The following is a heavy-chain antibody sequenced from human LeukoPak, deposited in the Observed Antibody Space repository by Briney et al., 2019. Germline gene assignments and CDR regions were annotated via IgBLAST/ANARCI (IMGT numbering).Heavy chain of an antibody. D-gene: IGHD5-18*01. J-gene: IGHJ4*02. CDR3: AKGIELWLTYFDH. Sequence: GGSLRLSCSASGFSFSSYAIHWVRQAPGKGLEYVSGISSSGGSTFYADSVKGRFTISRDNSKNTLSLQMNSLRAEDTAVYYCAKGIELWLTYFDHWGQGTLVTASS. CDR1: GFSFSSYA. V-gene: IGHV3-64*04. CDR2: ISSSGGST.